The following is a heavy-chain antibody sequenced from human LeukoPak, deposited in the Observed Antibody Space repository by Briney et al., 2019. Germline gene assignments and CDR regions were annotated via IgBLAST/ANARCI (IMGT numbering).Heavy chain of an antibody. J-gene: IGHJ4*02. Sequence: VASVKVSCKASGGTFSSYAISWVRQAPGQGLEWMGRIIPILGIANYAQKFQGRVTITADKSTSTAYMELSSLRSEDTAVYYCARDQEWGSSGYYDGDYWGQGTLVTVSS. CDR1: GGTFSSYA. CDR3: ARDQEWGSSGYYDGDY. D-gene: IGHD3-22*01. CDR2: IIPILGIA. V-gene: IGHV1-69*04.